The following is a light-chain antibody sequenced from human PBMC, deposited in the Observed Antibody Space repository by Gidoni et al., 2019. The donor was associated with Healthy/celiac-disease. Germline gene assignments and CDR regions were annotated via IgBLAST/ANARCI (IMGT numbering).Light chain of an antibody. V-gene: IGKV1-33*01. Sequence: DIQMTPSPSSLSASVGDRVTITCQASQDISNYLNWYQQKPGKAPKLLIYDASNLETGVPSRFSGSGSGTDFTFTISSLQPEDIATYYCQQYDNLRYTFGQGTKLEIK. CDR1: QDISNY. CDR2: DAS. CDR3: QQYDNLRYT. J-gene: IGKJ2*01.